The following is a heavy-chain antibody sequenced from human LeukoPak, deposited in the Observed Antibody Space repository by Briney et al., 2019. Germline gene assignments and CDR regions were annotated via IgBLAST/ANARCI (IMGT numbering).Heavy chain of an antibody. Sequence: GPLRLSCAASGFTFSSYSMNWVRQAPGKGLEWVSSISSSSSYIYYADSVKGRFTISRDNAKNSLYLQMNSLRAEDTAVYYCAREVGATDFDYWGQGTLVTVSS. CDR2: ISSSSSYI. D-gene: IGHD1-26*01. J-gene: IGHJ4*02. V-gene: IGHV3-21*01. CDR1: GFTFSSYS. CDR3: AREVGATDFDY.